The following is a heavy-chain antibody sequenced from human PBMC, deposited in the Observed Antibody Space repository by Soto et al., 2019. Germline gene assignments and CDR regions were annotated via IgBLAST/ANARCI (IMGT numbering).Heavy chain of an antibody. CDR3: ARSREIIASAGSFDY. Sequence: EVQLLESGGGLVQPGGSLRLSCAASGFTFSSHVMSWVRQAPGKGLEWVSGISTGGGSTDYADSVKGRFTIYRDSSKNTLHLQMKSLRAEDTAVYYCARSREIIASAGSFDYWGQGTLVTVSS. CDR1: GFTFSSHV. D-gene: IGHD6-25*01. V-gene: IGHV3-23*01. J-gene: IGHJ4*02. CDR2: ISTGGGST.